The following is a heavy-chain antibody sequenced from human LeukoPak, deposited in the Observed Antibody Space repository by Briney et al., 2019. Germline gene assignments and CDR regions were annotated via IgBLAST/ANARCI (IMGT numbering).Heavy chain of an antibody. CDR2: LNPSGGST. CDR1: GYIFTSYY. V-gene: IGHV1-46*01. J-gene: IGHJ4*02. Sequence: ASVKVSCKASGYIFTSYYIHWVRQAPGQGPEWMGILNPSGGSTTYAQKFQGRVSMTSDMSTSTIYVELSSLTSEDTALYYCARESGFCSDGACNPDHWGQGTLVTASS. D-gene: IGHD2-15*01. CDR3: ARESGFCSDGACNPDH.